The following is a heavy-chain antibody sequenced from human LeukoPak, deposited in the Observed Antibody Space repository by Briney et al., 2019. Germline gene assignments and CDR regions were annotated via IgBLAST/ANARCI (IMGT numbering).Heavy chain of an antibody. D-gene: IGHD6-19*01. V-gene: IGHV3-23*01. CDR3: ARPYSSGWMGYFDY. CDR2: ITGSGAST. CDR1: GFTFNNYA. Sequence: GGSLRLSCTASGFTFNNYAMTWVRQAPGKGLEWVSAITGSGASTNYADSVKGRFTISRDNSKNTLYLQMNSLRAEDTALYYCARPYSSGWMGYFDYWGQGTLVTVSS. J-gene: IGHJ4*02.